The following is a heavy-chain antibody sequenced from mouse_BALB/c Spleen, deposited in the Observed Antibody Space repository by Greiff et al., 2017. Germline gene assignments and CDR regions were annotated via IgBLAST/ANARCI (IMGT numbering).Heavy chain of an antibody. Sequence: EVQLQQSGAELVRSGASVKLSCTASGFNIKDYYMHWVKQRPEQGLEWIGWIDPENGDTEYAPKFQGKATMTADTSSNTAYLQLSSLTSEDTAVYYCISSRYNYWGQGTTLTVSS. CDR1: GFNIKDYY. CDR3: ISSRYNY. V-gene: IGHV14-4*02. D-gene: IGHD3-1*01. CDR2: IDPENGDT. J-gene: IGHJ2*01.